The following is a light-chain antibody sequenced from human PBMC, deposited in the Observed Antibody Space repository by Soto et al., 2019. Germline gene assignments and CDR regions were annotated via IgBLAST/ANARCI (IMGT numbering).Light chain of an antibody. J-gene: IGKJ5*01. CDR2: DAS. CDR3: QQRSTWPLT. Sequence: EIVLTQSPATLSLSPGERVTLSCGASQSINNYLGWYQQKPGQAPRLLISDASNRATGIPARFSGSGSGTDFTLTISSLEPEDFAVYYCQQRSTWPLTFGQGTRLEIK. V-gene: IGKV3-11*01. CDR1: QSINNY.